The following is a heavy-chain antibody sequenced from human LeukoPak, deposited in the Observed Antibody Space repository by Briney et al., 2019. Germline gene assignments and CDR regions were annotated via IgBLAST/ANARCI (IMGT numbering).Heavy chain of an antibody. Sequence: TSETLSLTCTVSGGSISGYYWSWIRQPPGKGLEWIGEINHSGSTNYNPSLKSRVTISVDTSKNQFSLKLSSVTAADTAVYYCARAKAYSSGWYLSAFDIWGQGTMVTVSS. CDR3: ARAKAYSSGWYLSAFDI. CDR1: GGSISGYY. V-gene: IGHV4-34*01. CDR2: INHSGST. J-gene: IGHJ3*02. D-gene: IGHD6-19*01.